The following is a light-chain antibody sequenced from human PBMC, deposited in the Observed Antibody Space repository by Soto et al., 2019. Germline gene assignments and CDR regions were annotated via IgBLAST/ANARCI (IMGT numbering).Light chain of an antibody. J-gene: IGKJ3*01. Sequence: AIRMTQSPSSLSASTGDRVTITCRASQGISSYLAWYQQKPGKAPKLLLYAASTLQSGVPSRFSGSGSGTDFTRTISCLQSEDFATYDCQQYYSYPPTFGPGTKVDIK. V-gene: IGKV1-8*01. CDR3: QQYYSYPPT. CDR1: QGISSY. CDR2: AAS.